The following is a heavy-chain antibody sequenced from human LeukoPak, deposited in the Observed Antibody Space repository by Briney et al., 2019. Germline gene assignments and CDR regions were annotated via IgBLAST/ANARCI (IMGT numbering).Heavy chain of an antibody. CDR1: GFTVSRSY. Sequence: PGGSLRLSCAGSGFTVSRSYMSWVRQAPGKGLEWVSAIYSGGNTYYEDSVKGRFTISRDYSKNTLYLQMNSLRAEDTAVYYCAKGSLGQLPFYYYYYMDVWGKGTTVTVSS. J-gene: IGHJ6*03. D-gene: IGHD2-2*01. V-gene: IGHV3-53*01. CDR2: IYSGGNT. CDR3: AKGSLGQLPFYYYYYMDV.